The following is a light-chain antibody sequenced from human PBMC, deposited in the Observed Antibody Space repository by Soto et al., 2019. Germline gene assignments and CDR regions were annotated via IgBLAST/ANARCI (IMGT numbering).Light chain of an antibody. CDR1: QGISSW. CDR2: AAS. Sequence: DIQMTQSPSSVSASVGDRVTFTCRASQGISSWLAWYQQKPGKAPKLLIYAASTLQGAVPSRFRGRGSGTNFSPTISRLQPEDFATYYCQQTNIFPYTFGQGTKLEIK. CDR3: QQTNIFPYT. J-gene: IGKJ2*01. V-gene: IGKV1D-12*01.